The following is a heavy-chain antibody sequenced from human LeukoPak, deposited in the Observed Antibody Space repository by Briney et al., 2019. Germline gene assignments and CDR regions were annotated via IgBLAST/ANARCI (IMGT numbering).Heavy chain of an antibody. Sequence: PSETLSLTCTVSGGSISSSSYYWGWIRQPPGKGLEWIGSIYYSGSAYYNPSLKSRVTISVDTSKNQFSLKLSSVTAADTAVYYCARDTVTGGYFYYFDYWGQGTLVTVSS. CDR1: GGSISSSSYY. CDR3: ARDTVTGGYFYYFDY. CDR2: IYYSGSA. V-gene: IGHV4-39*07. J-gene: IGHJ4*02. D-gene: IGHD1-1*01.